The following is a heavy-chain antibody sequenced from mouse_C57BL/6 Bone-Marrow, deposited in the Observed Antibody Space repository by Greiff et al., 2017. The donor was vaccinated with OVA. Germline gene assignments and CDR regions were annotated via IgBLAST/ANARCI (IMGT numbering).Heavy chain of an antibody. J-gene: IGHJ4*01. Sequence: EVKLQESGPGLVKPSQSLSLTCSVTGYSITSGYYWNWIRQFPGNKLEWMGYISYDGSNNYNPSLKNRISITRDTSKNQFFLKLNSVTTEDTATYYCARITGKKYYAMDYWGQGTSVTVSS. CDR3: ARITGKKYYAMDY. D-gene: IGHD4-1*01. CDR1: GYSITSGYY. V-gene: IGHV3-6*01. CDR2: ISYDGSN.